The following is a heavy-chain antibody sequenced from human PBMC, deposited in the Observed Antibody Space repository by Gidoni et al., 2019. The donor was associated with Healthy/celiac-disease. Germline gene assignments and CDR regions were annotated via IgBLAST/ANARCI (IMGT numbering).Heavy chain of an antibody. CDR2: SIPVGAP. Sequence: QVQLQESGPGLVKPSQTLSLTCTVSGGPSAVVVPTGAGSGSPPGRDWSGLGVSIPVGAPTTTPPFKSRVTMSVDTSKNQFSLKLSSVTAADTAVYYCARQLAGAYYYGSGSRNWFDPWGQGTLVTVSS. D-gene: IGHD3-10*01. J-gene: IGHJ5*02. CDR1: GGPSAVVVPT. CDR3: ARQLAGAYYYGSGSRNWFDP. V-gene: IGHV4-61*02.